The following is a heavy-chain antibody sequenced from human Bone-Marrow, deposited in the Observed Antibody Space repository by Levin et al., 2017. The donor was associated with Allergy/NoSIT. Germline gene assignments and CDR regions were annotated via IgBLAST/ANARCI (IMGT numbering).Heavy chain of an antibody. CDR3: ARVANDYREYLKRDAFDI. V-gene: IGHV4-59*01. Sequence: SETLSLTCTVSGGSISSNYWSWIRQPPGKGLEWLGYMYYSGRHNYNPSVKSRVTISVDTSKNQFSLKLSSVTAADTAVYYCARVANDYREYLKRDAFDIWGQGTMVTVSS. D-gene: IGHD4-17*01. J-gene: IGHJ3*02. CDR2: MYYSGRH. CDR1: GGSISSNY.